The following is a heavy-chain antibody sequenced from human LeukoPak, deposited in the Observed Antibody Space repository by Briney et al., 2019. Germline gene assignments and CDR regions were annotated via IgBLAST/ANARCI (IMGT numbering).Heavy chain of an antibody. V-gene: IGHV3-30*02. CDR2: IWSDGSNK. Sequence: GGSLRLSCAASGFTFSKYDMHWVRQAPGKGLEWVAFIWSDGSNKYYADSVKGRFTVSRDNSKNTLYLQMNSLRAEDTAVYYCAKSLSSRGLIIPKTSRYFDYWGQGTLVTVSS. CDR3: AKSLSSRGLIIPKTSRYFDY. CDR1: GFTFSKYD. J-gene: IGHJ4*02. D-gene: IGHD3-10*01.